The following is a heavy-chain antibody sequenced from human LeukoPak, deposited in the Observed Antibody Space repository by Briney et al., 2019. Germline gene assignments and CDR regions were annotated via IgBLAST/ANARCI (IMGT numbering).Heavy chain of an antibody. CDR3: AKDRYSGSYSPLDY. Sequence: PGASLRLSCAASGFTFSSYAMSWVRQAPGKGLEWVSAISGGGGNTYYADSVKGRVTMSRDNSKNTLYTELNSLRADDTAVYYCAKDRYSGSYSPLDYWGQGTLVIVSS. V-gene: IGHV3-23*01. D-gene: IGHD1-26*01. J-gene: IGHJ4*02. CDR1: GFTFSSYA. CDR2: ISGGGGNT.